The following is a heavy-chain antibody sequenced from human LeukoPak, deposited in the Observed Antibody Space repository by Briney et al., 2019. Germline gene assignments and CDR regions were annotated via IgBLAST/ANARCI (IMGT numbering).Heavy chain of an antibody. J-gene: IGHJ4*02. D-gene: IGHD3-22*01. CDR2: ISSSSSTI. CDR1: GFTFSSYE. Sequence: GGSLRLSCAASGFTFSSYEMNWVRQAPGKGLEWVSYISSSSSTIYYADSVKGRFTISRDNAKNSLYLQMNSLRAEDTAVYYCARDRHRYSYDTGGYPPYWGQGTLVTVSS. CDR3: ARDRHRYSYDTGGYPPY. V-gene: IGHV3-48*03.